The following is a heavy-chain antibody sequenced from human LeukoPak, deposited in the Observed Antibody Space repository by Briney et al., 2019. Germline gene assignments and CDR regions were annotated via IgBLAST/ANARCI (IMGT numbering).Heavy chain of an antibody. CDR3: ARDQEGFDY. Sequence: ASVTVSCKASGYTFTGYYMHWVRQAPGQGLEWMGRINPNSGGTNYAQKFQGRVTMTRDTSISTVHMELSGLRSEDTAVYYCARDQEGFDYWGQGTLVTVSS. J-gene: IGHJ4*02. CDR2: INPNSGGT. CDR1: GYTFTGYY. V-gene: IGHV1-2*06.